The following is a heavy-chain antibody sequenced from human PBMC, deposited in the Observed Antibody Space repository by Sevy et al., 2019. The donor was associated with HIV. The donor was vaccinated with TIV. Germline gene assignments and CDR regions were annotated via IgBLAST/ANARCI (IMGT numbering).Heavy chain of an antibody. CDR2: IFSDGNYQ. CDR3: ARESGSGWHVDS. J-gene: IGHJ4*02. Sequence: GGSLRLSCSTFGFTFSNYGMHWVRQAPGRGLEWVAAIFSDGNYQYYADSVKGRVTISRDNSKNTLYLQMSSLRADDTAMYYCARESGSGWHVDSWGRGTLVTVSS. D-gene: IGHD6-19*01. V-gene: IGHV3-33*08. CDR1: GFTFSNYG.